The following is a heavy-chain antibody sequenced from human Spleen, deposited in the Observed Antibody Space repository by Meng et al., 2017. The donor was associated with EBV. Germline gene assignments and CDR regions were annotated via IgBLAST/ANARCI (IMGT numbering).Heavy chain of an antibody. CDR3: AYNNYSPRFDY. D-gene: IGHD5-24*01. CDR1: GGSFSGYY. Sequence: QDHPHEWGTGLLRTSETLSLTCAVYGGSFSGYYWSWSRQSPWKGLEWIGEINHSRDTHYSPSLKSRVTLSVDTSRNEFSLKLRSVTAADTAIYFCAYNNYSPRFDYWGQGTLVTVSS. CDR2: INHSRDT. V-gene: IGHV4-34*01. J-gene: IGHJ4*02.